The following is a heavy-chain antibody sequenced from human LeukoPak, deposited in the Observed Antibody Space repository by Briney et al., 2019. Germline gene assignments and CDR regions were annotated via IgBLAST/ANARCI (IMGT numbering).Heavy chain of an antibody. D-gene: IGHD1/OR15-1a*01. V-gene: IGHV3-21*01. J-gene: IGHJ4*02. CDR1: GFTFSSYS. CDR3: ARAKQLDY. CDR2: ISSSTSYI. Sequence: GGSLRLSCAASGFTFSSYSMNWIRQAPGKGLEWVSSISSSTSYIYYADSVKGRFTISKDNAKNSLYLQMNSLRAEDTAVYYCARAKQLDYWGQGTLVTVSS.